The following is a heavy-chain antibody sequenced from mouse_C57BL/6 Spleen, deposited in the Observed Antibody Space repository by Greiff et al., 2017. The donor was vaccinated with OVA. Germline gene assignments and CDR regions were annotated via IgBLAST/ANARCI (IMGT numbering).Heavy chain of an antibody. CDR3: ARDYYGSSPYAMDY. D-gene: IGHD1-1*01. CDR2: INPYNGDT. Sequence: EVQLQQSGPELVKPGASVKISCKASGYSFTGYFMNWVKQSHGKSLEWIGRINPYNGDTFYNQKFKGKATLTVEQSSRTGHMELLSLTSEDFAVYYCARDYYGSSPYAMDYWGQGTSVTVSS. V-gene: IGHV1-37*01. CDR1: GYSFTGYF. J-gene: IGHJ4*01.